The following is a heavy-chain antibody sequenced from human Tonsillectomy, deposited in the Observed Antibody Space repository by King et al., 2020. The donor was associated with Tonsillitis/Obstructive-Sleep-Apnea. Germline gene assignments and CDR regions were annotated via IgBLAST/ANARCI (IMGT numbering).Heavy chain of an antibody. CDR3: ARPLTRGKPRGAFYI. CDR2: IYPGDFDT. J-gene: IGHJ3*02. Sequence: VQLVQSGAEVKKPGESLKISCKGFGYSFTNFWIAWVRQMPGKGLEWMGNIYPGDFDTRYSPSFQGQVTISADKSISTPYLQWSSLKASDSAMYYCARPLTRGKPRGAFYIWGQGRMVSVSS. V-gene: IGHV5-51*03. CDR1: GYSFTNFW. D-gene: IGHD4/OR15-4a*01.